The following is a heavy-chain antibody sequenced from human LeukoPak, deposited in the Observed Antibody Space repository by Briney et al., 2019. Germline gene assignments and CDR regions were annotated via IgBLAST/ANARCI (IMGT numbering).Heavy chain of an antibody. V-gene: IGHV3-30*04. CDR3: ATLIGTTGSDDY. D-gene: IGHD1-20*01. Sequence: GGSLRLSCAASGFTFSISAMHWVRQAPGKGLEWVAVISFDGRNKYYADSVKGRFTVSRDNSKSTLFLQMSTLRAEDTAVYYCATLIGTTGSDDYWGQGTLVTVSS. CDR2: ISFDGRNK. J-gene: IGHJ4*02. CDR1: GFTFSISA.